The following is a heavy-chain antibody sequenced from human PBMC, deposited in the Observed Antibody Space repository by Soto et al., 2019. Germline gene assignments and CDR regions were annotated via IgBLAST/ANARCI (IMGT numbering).Heavy chain of an antibody. V-gene: IGHV4-30-4*08. D-gene: IGHD3-22*01. Sequence: SETQSLTKTVSGGTIINLDYYWSLIHQPPGKGLEWIGYIYYSGSTYYNPSLKGRVTISVDTSKNQFSLKLSSVTAADTAVYFCARGGRYDSSVYFQAWGQGLLGSLSS. CDR2: IYYSGST. CDR1: GGTIINLDYY. J-gene: IGHJ4*01. CDR3: ARGGRYDSSVYFQA.